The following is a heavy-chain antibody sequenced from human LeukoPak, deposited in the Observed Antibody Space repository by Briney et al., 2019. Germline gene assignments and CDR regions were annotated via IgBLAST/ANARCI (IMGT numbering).Heavy chain of an antibody. V-gene: IGHV3-7*01. J-gene: IGHJ4*02. Sequence: GGSLRLSCAASGFTFSNYWMTWVRQAPGKGLEWVAHIKEDGGEKHYVDPVKGRFTLSRDNAKNSLYLQMNSLRAEDTAMYYCVRDRGYCSGGTCYALWDYWGQGTLVTVSS. CDR1: GFTFSNYW. CDR2: IKEDGGEK. D-gene: IGHD2-15*01. CDR3: VRDRGYCSGGTCYALWDY.